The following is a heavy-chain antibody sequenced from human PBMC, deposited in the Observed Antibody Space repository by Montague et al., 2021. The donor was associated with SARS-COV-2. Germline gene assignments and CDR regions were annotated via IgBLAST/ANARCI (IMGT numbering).Heavy chain of an antibody. CDR1: GESFSDYY. CDR3: ARRGSSVWGGTVSAELDY. CDR2: INQSGRT. D-gene: IGHD3-16*01. J-gene: IGHJ4*02. V-gene: IGHV4-34*01. Sequence: SETLSLTCAVYGESFSDYYWSWIRQPPEKGLEWIGEINQSGRTNNNPSLKSRVIISVDTSKNQFSLKLSSVTAADTAVYYCARRGSSVWGGTVSAELDYWGQGILVIVSS.